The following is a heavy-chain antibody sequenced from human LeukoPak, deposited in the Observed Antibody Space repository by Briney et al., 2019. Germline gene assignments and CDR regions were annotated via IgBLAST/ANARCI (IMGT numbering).Heavy chain of an antibody. CDR3: ARDGGSGGSYYYYGMDV. D-gene: IGHD3-10*01. Sequence: GGSLRLSCAASGFTFSSYGMHWVRQAPGKGLEWVSSISSSSSYIYYADSVRGRFTISRDNAKNSLYLQMNSLRAEDTAVYYCARDGGSGGSYYYYGMDVWGQGTTVTVSS. CDR1: GFTFSSYG. V-gene: IGHV3-21*01. J-gene: IGHJ6*02. CDR2: ISSSSSYI.